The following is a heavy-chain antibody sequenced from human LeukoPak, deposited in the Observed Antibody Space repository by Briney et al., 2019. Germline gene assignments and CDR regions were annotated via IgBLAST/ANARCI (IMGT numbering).Heavy chain of an antibody. J-gene: IGHJ3*02. CDR3: ARPAGSGWPHDASDI. CDR1: GYSFTSYW. CDR2: IYPGDSDT. V-gene: IGHV5-51*01. Sequence: GKSLKISCKGSGYSFTSYWIGWVRQMPGKGLEWMGIIYPGDSDTRYSPSFQGQVTISADKSISTAYLQWSSLKASDTAMYYCARPAGSGWPHDASDIWGQGTMVTVSS. D-gene: IGHD6-19*01.